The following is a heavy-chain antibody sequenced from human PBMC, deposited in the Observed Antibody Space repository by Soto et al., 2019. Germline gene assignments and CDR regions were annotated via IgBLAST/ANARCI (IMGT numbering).Heavy chain of an antibody. CDR1: GYSFTSYW. D-gene: IGHD3-3*01. J-gene: IGHJ6*02. V-gene: IGHV5-51*01. CDR3: ARSHAPALYYDFWSGYSKYYYYYGMDV. CDR2: IYPGDSDT. Sequence: GESLKISCKGSGYSFTSYWIGWVRQMPGKGLEWMGIIYPGDSDTRYSPSFQGQVTISADKSISTAYLQWSSLKASDTAMYYCARSHAPALYYDFWSGYSKYYYYYGMDVWGQGTTVTVSS.